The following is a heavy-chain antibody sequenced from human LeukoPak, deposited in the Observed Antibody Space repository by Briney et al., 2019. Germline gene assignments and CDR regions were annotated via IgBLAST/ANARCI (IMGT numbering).Heavy chain of an antibody. CDR1: GGSLSSYY. V-gene: IGHV4-59*01. CDR2: VYYTGST. Sequence: SETLSLTCTVSGGSLSSYYWSWVRQPPGKGLEWIGFVYYTGSTNYSPSLKSRVTISVDTSKNQFSLKLRSVTAADTAVYYCARISSSNWYNERGAFDVWGQGTMVTVSS. J-gene: IGHJ3*01. D-gene: IGHD6-13*01. CDR3: ARISSSNWYNERGAFDV.